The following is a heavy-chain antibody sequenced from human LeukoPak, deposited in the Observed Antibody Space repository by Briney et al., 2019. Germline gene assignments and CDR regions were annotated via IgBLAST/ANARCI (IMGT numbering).Heavy chain of an antibody. Sequence: ASVKVSCKASGYTFTSYGISWVRQAPGQGLEWMGWISAYNGNTNYAQKLQGRVTMTTDTSTSTAYMELRSLRSDDTAVYYCASIDYVWGTGDYWGQGTLVTVSS. CDR2: ISAYNGNT. D-gene: IGHD3-16*01. V-gene: IGHV1-18*01. CDR3: ASIDYVWGTGDY. CDR1: GYTFTSYG. J-gene: IGHJ4*02.